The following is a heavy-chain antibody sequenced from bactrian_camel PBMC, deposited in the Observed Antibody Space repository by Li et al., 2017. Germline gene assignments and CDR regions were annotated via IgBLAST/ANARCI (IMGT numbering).Heavy chain of an antibody. Sequence: VQLVESGGGLVQPGASLRLSCAASGFTFRYYSNHWVRQAPGTVCELVSKISSDGSIYYADFAKGRFTLSLGNAKNTMYLQLNNLKPEDTAEYVCAHWGVRCRGCSSPLRYWGQGTQVTVS. D-gene: IGHD5*01. CDR2: ISSDGSI. CDR3: AHWGVRCRGCSSPLRY. CDR1: GFTFRYYS. J-gene: IGHJ4*01. V-gene: IGHV3S67*01.